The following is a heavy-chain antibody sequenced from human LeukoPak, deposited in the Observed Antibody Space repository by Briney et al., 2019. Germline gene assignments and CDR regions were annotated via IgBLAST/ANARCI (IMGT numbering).Heavy chain of an antibody. Sequence: GGSLRLSSAGPGFTFSSYSMSWVRQAPGKGLEWVTYISSSSSTIYYADSVKGRFTISRDNAKNSLYLQMNSLRAEDTAVYYCARGGLPWGVAVNWFDPWGEGTLVTVSS. CDR2: ISSSSSTI. CDR1: GFTFSSYS. D-gene: IGHD3-10*01. CDR3: ARGGLPWGVAVNWFDP. J-gene: IGHJ5*02. V-gene: IGHV3-48*01.